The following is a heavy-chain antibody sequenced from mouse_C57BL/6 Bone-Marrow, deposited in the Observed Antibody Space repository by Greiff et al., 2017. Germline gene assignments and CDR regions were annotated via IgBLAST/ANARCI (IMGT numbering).Heavy chain of an antibody. Sequence: DVKLVESGGGLVKPGGSLKLSCAASGFTFSDYGMHWVRQAPEKGLEWVAYISSGSSTIYYADTVKGRFTISRDNAKNTLFLQMTSLRSEDTAMYYCAREHYGSSPYYAMDYWGQGTSVTVSS. CDR2: ISSGSSTI. V-gene: IGHV5-17*01. J-gene: IGHJ4*01. CDR1: GFTFSDYG. CDR3: AREHYGSSPYYAMDY. D-gene: IGHD1-1*01.